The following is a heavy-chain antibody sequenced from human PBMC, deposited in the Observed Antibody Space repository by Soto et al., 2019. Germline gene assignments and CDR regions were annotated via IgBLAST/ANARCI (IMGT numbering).Heavy chain of an antibody. Sequence: SETLSLTCTVSGGSISSGGYYWSWIRQHPGKGLEWIGYIYYSGSTYYNPSLKSRVTISVDTSKNQFSLKLSSVTAADTAVYYCARLLLADCGGECYLHYVFDYWGQGTLVTVSS. CDR1: GGSISSGGYY. J-gene: IGHJ4*02. V-gene: IGHV4-31*03. CDR2: IYYSGST. CDR3: ARLLLADCGGECYLHYVFDY. D-gene: IGHD2-21*01.